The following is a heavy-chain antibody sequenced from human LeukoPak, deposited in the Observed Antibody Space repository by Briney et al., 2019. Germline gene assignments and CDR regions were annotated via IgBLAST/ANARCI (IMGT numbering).Heavy chain of an antibody. V-gene: IGHV3-53*04. CDR3: ARSVWLGRSHAFDI. CDR2: IYSGGST. J-gene: IGHJ3*02. D-gene: IGHD3-10*01. CDR1: GFTVSSNY. Sequence: PGRSLRLSCAASGFTVSSNYMSWVRQAPGKGLEWVSVIYSGGSTYYADSVKGRFTISRHNSKNTLYLQMNSLRAEDTAVYYCARSVWLGRSHAFDIWGQGTMVTVSS.